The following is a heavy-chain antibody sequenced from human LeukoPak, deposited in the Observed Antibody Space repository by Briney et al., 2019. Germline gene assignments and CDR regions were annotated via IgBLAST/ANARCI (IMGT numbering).Heavy chain of an antibody. J-gene: IGHJ4*02. V-gene: IGHV4-59*01. CDR3: ARDLRGSGWYDY. CDR1: GGSISSYY. D-gene: IGHD6-19*01. CDR2: IYYSGST. Sequence: SETLSLTCTVSGGSISSYYWSWIRQPPGKGLEWIGYIYYSGSTNYNPSLKSRVTISVDTSKNQFSLKLSSVTAADTAVYYCARDLRGSGWYDYWGQGTLVTVSS.